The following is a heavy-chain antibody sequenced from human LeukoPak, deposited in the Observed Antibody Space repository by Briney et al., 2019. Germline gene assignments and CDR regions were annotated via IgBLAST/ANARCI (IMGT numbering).Heavy chain of an antibody. V-gene: IGHV3-30-3*01. CDR2: ISYDGSNK. J-gene: IGHJ6*02. CDR1: GFTFSSYA. CDR3: ARGDPWSGSNHYYYYYGMDV. D-gene: IGHD3-3*01. Sequence: GGSLRLSCAASGFTFSSYAMHWVRQAPGKGLEWVAVISYDGSNKYYADSVKGRFTISRDNSKNTLYLQMNSLRAEDTAVCYCARGDPWSGSNHYYYYYGMDVWGQGTTVTVSS.